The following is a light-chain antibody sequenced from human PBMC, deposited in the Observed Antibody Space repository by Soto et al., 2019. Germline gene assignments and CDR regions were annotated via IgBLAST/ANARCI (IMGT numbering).Light chain of an antibody. CDR3: SSYAGSNNPYV. CDR2: EVS. Sequence: QSVLTQPPSASGSPGQSVTISCTGTSSDVGGYNYVAWYQQHPGKAPKVMIYEVSRRPSGVPDRSSGSKSGNTASLTVSGLQAEDEADYYCSSYAGSNNPYVFGTGTKVTVL. J-gene: IGLJ1*01. CDR1: SSDVGGYNY. V-gene: IGLV2-8*01.